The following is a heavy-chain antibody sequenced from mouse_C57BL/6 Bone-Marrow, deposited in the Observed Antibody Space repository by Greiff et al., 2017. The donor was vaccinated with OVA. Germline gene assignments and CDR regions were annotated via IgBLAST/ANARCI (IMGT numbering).Heavy chain of an antibody. CDR3: ASAVFAC. J-gene: IGHJ3*01. Sequence: VQLQQPGAELVKPGASVKLSCKASGYTFNSYWMQWVKQRPGQGLEWIGEIDPSDSYTNYNQEVNGKATLSVDTYSSTAYMQLSSLTSEDSDVYYYASAVFACWGQGTLVTVSA. CDR2: IDPSDSYT. CDR1: GYTFNSYW. V-gene: IGHV1-50*01.